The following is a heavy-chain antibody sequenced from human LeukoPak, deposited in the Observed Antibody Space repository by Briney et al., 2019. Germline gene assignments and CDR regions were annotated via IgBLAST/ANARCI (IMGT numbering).Heavy chain of an antibody. CDR2: IYYSGST. V-gene: IGHV4-59*01. Sequence: SETLSLTCTVSGGSISSYYWSWIWQPPGKGLEWIGYIYYSGSTNYNPSLKSRVTISVDTSKNQFSLKLSSVTAADTAVYYCARDFSPPYSYGPRYYFDYWGQGTLVTVSS. J-gene: IGHJ4*02. CDR3: ARDFSPPYSYGPRYYFDY. CDR1: GGSISSYY. D-gene: IGHD5-18*01.